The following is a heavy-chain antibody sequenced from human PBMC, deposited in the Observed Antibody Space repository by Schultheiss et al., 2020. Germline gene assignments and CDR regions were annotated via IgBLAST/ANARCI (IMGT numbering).Heavy chain of an antibody. J-gene: IGHJ6*02. CDR3: ARPKTDSSGWYYYGMDV. CDR1: GFTFDDYA. Sequence: GGSLRLSCAASGFTFDDYAMHWVRQAPGKGLEWVSGINSDGSSTSYADSVKGRFTISRDNAKNTLYLQMNSLRAEDTAVYYCARPKTDSSGWYYYGMDVWGQGTTVTVSS. CDR2: INSDGSST. D-gene: IGHD6-19*01. V-gene: IGHV3-74*01.